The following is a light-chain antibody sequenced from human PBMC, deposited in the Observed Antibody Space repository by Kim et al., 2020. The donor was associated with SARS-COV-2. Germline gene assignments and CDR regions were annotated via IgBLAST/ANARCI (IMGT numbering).Light chain of an antibody. J-gene: IGKJ4*02. CDR2: VAS. CDR3: QQLNTYPLT. Sequence: IQLTQSPSSLSASVGDRVTITCRASQDISSYLAWYQQKPGKAPNLLIYVASTLQSVVPSRFSGSGSGTDFTLTISSLQPEDFATYYCQQLNTYPLTFGGGIKVEIK. CDR1: QDISSY. V-gene: IGKV1-9*01.